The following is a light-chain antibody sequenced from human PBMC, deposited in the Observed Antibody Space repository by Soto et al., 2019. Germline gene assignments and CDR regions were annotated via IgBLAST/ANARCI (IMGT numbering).Light chain of an antibody. CDR1: QSVSRY. V-gene: IGKV3-11*01. CDR2: DAS. J-gene: IGKJ5*01. CDR3: QQRTNWVT. Sequence: IVLTQSPGTLSLSPGERATLSCRASQSVSRYLAWYQQKPGQAPRLRIFDASNRATGIPARLSGSGSGTDFTLTISSIESTDSAVYYCQQRTNWVTFGQGTRLYIK.